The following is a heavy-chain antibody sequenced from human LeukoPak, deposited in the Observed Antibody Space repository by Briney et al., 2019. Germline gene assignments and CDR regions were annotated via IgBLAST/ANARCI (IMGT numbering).Heavy chain of an antibody. Sequence: GGSLRLSCAASGFTFSDYYMNWIRQAPGSGLEWISFISGSGDTIYYAGSVKGRFTISRDNAKNALYLQMNSLRAEDSAVYYCARRTYYNFWSGYPTSYYYYYYMDVWGKGTTVTVSS. CDR2: ISGSGDTI. CDR1: GFTFSDYY. J-gene: IGHJ6*03. V-gene: IGHV3-11*01. D-gene: IGHD3-3*01. CDR3: ARRTYYNFWSGYPTSYYYYYYMDV.